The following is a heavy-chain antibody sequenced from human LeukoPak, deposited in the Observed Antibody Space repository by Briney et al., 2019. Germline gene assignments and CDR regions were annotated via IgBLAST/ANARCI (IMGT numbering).Heavy chain of an antibody. CDR1: GGSISSYY. CDR2: IYTSGST. J-gene: IGHJ6*02. V-gene: IGHV4-4*07. D-gene: IGHD1-26*01. CDR3: ARSSGSYYFGYYGMDV. Sequence: SETLSLTCTVSGGSISSYYWSWIRQPAGKGLEWIGRIYTSGSTNYNPSLKSRVTISVDTSKNQFSLKLSSVTAADTAVYYCARSSGSYYFGYYGMDVWGQGTTVTVSS.